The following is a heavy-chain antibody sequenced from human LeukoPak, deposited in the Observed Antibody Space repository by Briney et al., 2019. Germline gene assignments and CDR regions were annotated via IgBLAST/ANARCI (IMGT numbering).Heavy chain of an antibody. CDR3: ARRHKLRMVRGVIDY. J-gene: IGHJ4*02. CDR2: INHSGST. D-gene: IGHD3-10*01. V-gene: IGHV4-34*01. CDR1: GGSFSGYY. Sequence: PAETLSLTCAVYGGSFSGYYWSWIRQPPGKGLEWIGEINHSGSTNYNPSLKSRVTISVDTSKNQFSLKLSSVTAADTAVYYCARRHKLRMVRGVIDYWGQGTLVTVSS.